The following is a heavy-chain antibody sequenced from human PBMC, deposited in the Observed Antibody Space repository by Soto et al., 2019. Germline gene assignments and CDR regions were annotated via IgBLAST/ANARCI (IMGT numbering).Heavy chain of an antibody. Sequence: SETLHLTCTASGGSIRGYYWSWFRPPPGKGLEWIGYLYYSGTTNYNPSLKSRLTMSVDTSKNQFSLKLSSVTAADTAVYYCARRIEVAAADGVGYYYYLDVWGKGTSVTVSS. V-gene: IGHV4-59*08. CDR2: LYYSGTT. CDR3: ARRIEVAAADGVGYYYYLDV. CDR1: GGSIRGYY. J-gene: IGHJ6*03. D-gene: IGHD3-22*01.